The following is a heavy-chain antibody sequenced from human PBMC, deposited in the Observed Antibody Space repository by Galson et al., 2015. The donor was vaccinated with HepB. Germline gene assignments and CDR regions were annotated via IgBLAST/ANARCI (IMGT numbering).Heavy chain of an antibody. V-gene: IGHV3-7*01. CDR1: GFSFSTYW. D-gene: IGHD5-12*01. CDR3: ARDLWDYSGSYFYDYYMDV. J-gene: IGHJ6*03. CDR2: IKQDGSEE. Sequence: SLRLSCAASGFSFSTYWMTWVRQAPGKGLQWVANIKQDGSEEYYVDFVKGRFTISRDNAKKSLFLQMNSLIPEDTAVYYCARDLWDYSGSYFYDYYMDVWGKGTTVTVSS.